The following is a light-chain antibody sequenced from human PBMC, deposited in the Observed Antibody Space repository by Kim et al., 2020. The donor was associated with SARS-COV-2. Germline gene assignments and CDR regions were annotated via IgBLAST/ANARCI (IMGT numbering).Light chain of an antibody. CDR3: HQYNDWPPGDT. J-gene: IGKJ2*01. CDR2: GAS. V-gene: IGKV3-15*01. CDR1: QRVSNN. Sequence: PGERATLPRSGSQRVSNNLAWYQHKPGQPPRLLIYGASTRATGVPARFSGSGSGTDFTLTVSSLQSEDFAVYYCHQYNDWPPGDTFGQGTKLEI.